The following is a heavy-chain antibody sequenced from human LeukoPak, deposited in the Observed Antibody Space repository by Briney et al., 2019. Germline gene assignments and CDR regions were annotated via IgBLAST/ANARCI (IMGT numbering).Heavy chain of an antibody. CDR3: ARDDDDYVWGSLDDY. V-gene: IGHV7-4-1*02. J-gene: IGHJ4*02. CDR1: GYTFTSYY. D-gene: IGHD3-16*01. CDR2: INTNTGNP. Sequence: ASVKVSCKASGYTFTSYYMHWVRQAPGQGLEWMGWINTNTGNPTYAQGFTGRFVFSLDTSVSTAYLQISSLKAEDTAVYYCARDDDDYVWGSLDDYWGQGTLVTVSS.